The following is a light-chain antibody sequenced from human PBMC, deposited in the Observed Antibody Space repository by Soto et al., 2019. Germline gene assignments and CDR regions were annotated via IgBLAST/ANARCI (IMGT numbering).Light chain of an antibody. V-gene: IGKV3-15*01. CDR3: QQYNNWLRGT. CDR1: QSVSSN. Sequence: EIVMTQSPATLSVSPGERATLSCRASQSVSSNLAWYQQKPGQAPRLLIYGASTRATGIPARFSGSGSGTEFTLTISSMQYEDFAVYYCQQYNNWLRGTFGGGTKVEIK. CDR2: GAS. J-gene: IGKJ4*01.